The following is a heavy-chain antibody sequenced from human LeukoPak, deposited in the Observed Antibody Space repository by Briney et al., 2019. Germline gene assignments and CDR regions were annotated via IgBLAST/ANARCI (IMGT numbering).Heavy chain of an antibody. Sequence: SGTLSLTCAVSGGSISSSNWWSWVRQPPGKGLEWIGEIYHSGSTNYNPSLKSRATISVDTSKNQFFLNLNSVTAADTAVYYCARSSLAAPPDYWGQGTLVTVSS. V-gene: IGHV4-4*02. J-gene: IGHJ4*02. D-gene: IGHD6-6*01. CDR2: IYHSGST. CDR1: GGSISSSNW. CDR3: ARSSLAAPPDY.